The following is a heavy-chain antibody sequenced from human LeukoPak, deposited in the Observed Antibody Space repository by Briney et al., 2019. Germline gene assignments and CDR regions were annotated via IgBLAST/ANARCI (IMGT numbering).Heavy chain of an antibody. V-gene: IGHV1-18*04. CDR1: GYTFTSYG. Sequence: ASGKVSCKASGYTFTSYGISGVRQAHGQGREGIGWISAYNGNTNYAQKLQGRVTMTTDTSTSTAYMELRSLRSDDTAVYYCARGPPYDYGDYDPVYWGQGTLVTVSS. CDR3: ARGPPYDYGDYDPVY. CDR2: ISAYNGNT. J-gene: IGHJ4*02. D-gene: IGHD4-17*01.